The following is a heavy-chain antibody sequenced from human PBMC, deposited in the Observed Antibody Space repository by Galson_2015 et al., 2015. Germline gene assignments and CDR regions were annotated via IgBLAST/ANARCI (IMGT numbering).Heavy chain of an antibody. Sequence: YNPSLKSRVTISVDTSKNQFSLKLSSVTAADTAVYYCARGGIVATIRARGYGMDVWGQGTTVTVSS. CDR3: ARGGIVATIRARGYGMDV. J-gene: IGHJ6*02. V-gene: IGHV4-31*02. D-gene: IGHD5-12*01.